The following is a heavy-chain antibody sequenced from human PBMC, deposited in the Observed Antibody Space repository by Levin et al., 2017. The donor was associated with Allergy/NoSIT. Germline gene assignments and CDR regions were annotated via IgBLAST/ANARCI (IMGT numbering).Heavy chain of an antibody. CDR2: INPNSGGT. J-gene: IGHJ6*02. D-gene: IGHD6-13*01. CDR3: AREIAAAATSHFYGLDV. V-gene: IGHV1-2*02. CDR1: GYTFTDQY. Sequence: ASVKVSCKASGYTFTDQYMYWVRQSPGQGLELMGWINPNSGGTNYVQKFQGRVTMTRDTSISTLYMELRRLRSDDTAVYYCAREIAAAATSHFYGLDVWGQGTTVTVSS.